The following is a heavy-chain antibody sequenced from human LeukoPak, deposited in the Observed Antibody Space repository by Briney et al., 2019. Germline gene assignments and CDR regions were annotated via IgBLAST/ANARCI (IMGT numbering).Heavy chain of an antibody. CDR1: GGSFRGYY. D-gene: IGHD3-22*01. CDR3: ARGLDYYDSSGPYWYFDL. J-gene: IGHJ2*01. V-gene: IGHV4-34*01. Sequence: PSETLSLTCAVYGGSFRGYYWSWIRQPPGKGLEWIGEINHSGSTNYNPSLKSRVTISVDTSKNQFSLKLSSVTAADTAVYYCARGLDYYDSSGPYWYFDLWGRGTLVTVSS. CDR2: INHSGST.